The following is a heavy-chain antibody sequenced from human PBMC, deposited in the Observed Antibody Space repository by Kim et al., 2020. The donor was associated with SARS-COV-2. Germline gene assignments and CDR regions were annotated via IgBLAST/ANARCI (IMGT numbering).Heavy chain of an antibody. J-gene: IGHJ6*02. CDR3: ARGSVDTSRNGGMDV. CDR2: INHSGST. V-gene: IGHV4-34*01. D-gene: IGHD5-18*01. Sequence: SETLSLTCAVYGGSFSGYYWSWIRQPPGKGLEWIGEINHSGSTNYNPSLKSRVTISVDTSKNQFSLKLSSVPAADTAVYYCARGSVDTSRNGGMDVWGQGTTVTVSS. CDR1: GGSFSGYY.